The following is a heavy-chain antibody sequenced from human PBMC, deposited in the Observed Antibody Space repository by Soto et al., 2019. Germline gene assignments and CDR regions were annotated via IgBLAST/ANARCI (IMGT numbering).Heavy chain of an antibody. CDR3: ARDRHGMDG. V-gene: IGHV3-13*01. Sequence: DVQLVESGGTLVQPGGSLRLSCAASGFSFSDYDMHWVRQATGKGLEWVSGIGIAGDTYYSGSVKGRFTISRENAKNSLYLQRNSLGAGDTAVYYCARDRHGMDGWGQGTTVT. J-gene: IGHJ6*02. CDR2: IGIAGDT. CDR1: GFSFSDYD.